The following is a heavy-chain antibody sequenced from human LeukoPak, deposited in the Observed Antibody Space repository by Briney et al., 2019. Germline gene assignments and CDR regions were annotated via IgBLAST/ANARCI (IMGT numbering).Heavy chain of an antibody. D-gene: IGHD5-18*01. CDR3: ARVGYRYSINDWSRTGLGAYPTKYYYYMDV. J-gene: IGHJ6*03. V-gene: IGHV4-34*01. CDR1: GGSFSDYS. CDR2: INPSGAT. Sequence: SESLSLTCAVYGGSFSDYSWSWIRQPPGKGLECSGEINPSGATNHNPSLMSRVSMSVDTSKNQISLRVSSVTAADTAVYYCARVGYRYSINDWSRTGLGAYPTKYYYYMDVWGKGTTVTVSS.